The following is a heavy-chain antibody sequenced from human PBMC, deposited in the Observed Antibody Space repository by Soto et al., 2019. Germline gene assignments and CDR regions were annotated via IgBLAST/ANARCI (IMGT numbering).Heavy chain of an antibody. Sequence: QVQLVQSGAEVKKPGSSVKVACKVSGATFSNYVINWVRQAPGQGLEWVGAIVPIFRTANYAQKFQGRVTSTADEFTITAYMELSGLRSDDTATYYCARETSAPGTFREDASDIWGQGTLVTVSS. V-gene: IGHV1-69*12. J-gene: IGHJ3*02. D-gene: IGHD6-13*01. CDR3: ARETSAPGTFREDASDI. CDR1: GATFSNYV. CDR2: IVPIFRTA.